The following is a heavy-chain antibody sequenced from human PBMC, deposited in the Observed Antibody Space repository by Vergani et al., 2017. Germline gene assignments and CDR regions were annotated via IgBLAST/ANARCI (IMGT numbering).Heavy chain of an antibody. CDR1: GGTFSSYT. D-gene: IGHD3-22*01. V-gene: IGHV1-69*08. J-gene: IGHJ5*02. CDR2: IIPILGIA. CDR3: ARDVKTYYYDSSGYSWFDP. Sequence: QVQLVQSGAEVKKPGSSVTVSCKASGGTFSSYTISWVRQAPGQGLEWMGRIIPILGIANYAQKFQGRDTITADKSTSTAYMEPSSLRSEDTAVYDCARDVKTYYYDSSGYSWFDPWGQGTLVTVSS.